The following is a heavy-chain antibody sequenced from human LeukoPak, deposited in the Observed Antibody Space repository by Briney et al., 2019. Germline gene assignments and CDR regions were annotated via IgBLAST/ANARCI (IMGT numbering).Heavy chain of an antibody. CDR1: GGTSSSYA. CDR2: IIPIFGTA. V-gene: IGHV1-69*05. J-gene: IGHJ4*02. D-gene: IGHD3-10*01. CDR3: ARYNSMFRGVTTSDY. Sequence: ASVKVSCKASGGTSSSYAISWVRQAPGQGLEWMGGIIPIFGTANYAQKFQDRVTMTTDTSTSTAYMELRSLRSDDTAVYYCARYNSMFRGVTTSDYWGQGTLVTVSS.